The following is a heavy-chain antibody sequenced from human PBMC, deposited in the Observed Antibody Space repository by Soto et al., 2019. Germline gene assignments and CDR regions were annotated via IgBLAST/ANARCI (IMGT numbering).Heavy chain of an antibody. D-gene: IGHD5-12*01. V-gene: IGHV1-18*04. Sequence: QVQLVQSGAEVKKPGASVKVSCKASGYTFTSYGISWVRQAPGQRLEWMGWISAYNGNTNYAQKLQGRVTMTTDTSTSTAYMELRSLRSDDTAVYYCATSSGYDYCYYYCGMDVWGQGTTVTVSS. CDR2: ISAYNGNT. J-gene: IGHJ6*02. CDR1: GYTFTSYG. CDR3: ATSSGYDYCYYYCGMDV.